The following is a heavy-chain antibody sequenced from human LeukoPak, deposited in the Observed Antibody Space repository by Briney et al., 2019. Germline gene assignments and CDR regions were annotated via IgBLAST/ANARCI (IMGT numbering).Heavy chain of an antibody. J-gene: IGHJ4*02. CDR1: GGTFSSYA. CDR3: ARAQNDIQLWSY. Sequence: GASVKVSCKTSGGTFSSYAISWVRQAPGQGLEWMGRIIPILDIANYAQKFQGRVTITADKSTNTAYMELSSLRSEDTAVYYCARAQNDIQLWSYWGPGTLVTVSS. V-gene: IGHV1-69*04. D-gene: IGHD5-18*01. CDR2: IIPILDIA.